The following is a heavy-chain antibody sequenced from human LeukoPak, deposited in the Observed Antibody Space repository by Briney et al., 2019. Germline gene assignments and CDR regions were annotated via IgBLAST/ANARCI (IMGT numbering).Heavy chain of an antibody. CDR3: ARTVAGTGSGLYYYYYMDV. D-gene: IGHD6-19*01. J-gene: IGHJ6*03. CDR1: GFTVSSNY. Sequence: GGSLRLSCAASGFTVSSNYMSWVRQAPGKGLEWVSVIYSGGSTYYADSVKGRFTISRDNSKNTLYLQMNSLRAEDTAVYYCARTVAGTGSGLYYYYYMDVWGKGTTVTISS. V-gene: IGHV3-53*01. CDR2: IYSGGST.